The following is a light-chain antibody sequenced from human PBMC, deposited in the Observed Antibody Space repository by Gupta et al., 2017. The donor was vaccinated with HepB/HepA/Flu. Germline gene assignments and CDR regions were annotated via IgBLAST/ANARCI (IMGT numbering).Light chain of an antibody. Sequence: QPVLPQPPSASGAPGQRVTLSCSGSSSNIGSNTVNWYHQLPGTAPKLLIYSSNQRPSGVPDRFSGSKSGTSASLAISGLQAEEEADYYCVAWDDSLNGLVFGGGTKLTVL. V-gene: IGLV1-44*01. J-gene: IGLJ3*02. CDR1: SSNIGSNT. CDR2: SSN. CDR3: VAWDDSLNGLV.